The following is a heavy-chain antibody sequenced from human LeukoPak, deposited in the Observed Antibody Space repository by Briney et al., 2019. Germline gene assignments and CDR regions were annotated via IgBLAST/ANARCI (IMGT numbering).Heavy chain of an antibody. CDR1: GYTFSGYY. J-gene: IGHJ4*02. Sequence: ASVKVSCKASGYTFSGYYMHWVRQAPGQGLEWMGWINPNSGGTKYVQKFQGRVTMTRDTSISTAYMELSRLRSDDTAVYYCASGSLASYFDHGGQGTRVTVSS. V-gene: IGHV1-2*02. CDR3: ASGSLASYFDH. D-gene: IGHD3-16*01. CDR2: INPNSGGT.